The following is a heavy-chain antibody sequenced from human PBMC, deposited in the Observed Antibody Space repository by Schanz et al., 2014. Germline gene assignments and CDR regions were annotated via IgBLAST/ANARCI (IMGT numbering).Heavy chain of an antibody. V-gene: IGHV3-48*03. CDR1: GFTFSSYA. Sequence: EVQLLESGGGLAQPGGSLRLSCAASGFTFSSYAMDWVRQAPGKGLEWLSYISRDGTTSYYADSVKGRFTISRDNAKNSLYLEMTSLRGEDTAVYYCARENLNWEAFDIWGQGTVVTVSS. CDR3: ARENLNWEAFDI. CDR2: ISRDGTTS. D-gene: IGHD7-27*01. J-gene: IGHJ3*02.